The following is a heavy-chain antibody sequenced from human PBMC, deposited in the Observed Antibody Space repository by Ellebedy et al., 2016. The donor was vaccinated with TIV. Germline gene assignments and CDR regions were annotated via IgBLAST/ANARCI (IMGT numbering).Heavy chain of an antibody. CDR3: ARDRPRSWDYYGSGSYFPFDY. V-gene: IGHV1-8*01. J-gene: IGHJ4*02. CDR1: GYTFTSYD. Sequence: ASVKVSCKASGYTFTSYDINWVRQATGQGLEWMGWMNPNSGNTGYAQKFQGRVTMTRNTSISTAYMELSSLRSEDTAVYYCARDRPRSWDYYGSGSYFPFDYWGQGTLVTVSS. CDR2: MNPNSGNT. D-gene: IGHD3-10*01.